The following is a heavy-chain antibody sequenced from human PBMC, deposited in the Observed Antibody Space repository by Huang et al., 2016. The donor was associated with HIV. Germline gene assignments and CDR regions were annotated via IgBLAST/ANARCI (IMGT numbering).Heavy chain of an antibody. CDR2: ISSSGVT. D-gene: IGHD3-16*02. Sequence: QSPGGKLEWIGDISSSGVTRFNPSLLGRVTISLDMSRNQFSLKLTSVTAADTATYFCARSADHPPPDTDSDSVWGTYRPTHLYYFDSWGQGNRVTVSS. J-gene: IGHJ4*02. CDR3: ARSADHPPPDTDSDSVWGTYRPTHLYYFDS. V-gene: IGHV4-4*09.